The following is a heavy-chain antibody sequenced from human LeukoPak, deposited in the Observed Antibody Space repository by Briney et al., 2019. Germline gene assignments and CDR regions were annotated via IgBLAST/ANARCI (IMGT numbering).Heavy chain of an antibody. J-gene: IGHJ6*03. CDR1: GFTFSSYA. Sequence: GGSLRLSCEAYGFTFSSYAMHWVRQVPGKGLECVAFIRFDGSETDFLDSVKGRFTISRDNSKNTLYLQMNSLRAEDTAVYYCSTISSYYYMDVWGKGTTVTISS. CDR2: IRFDGSET. CDR3: STISSYYYMDV. D-gene: IGHD2-21*01. V-gene: IGHV3-30*02.